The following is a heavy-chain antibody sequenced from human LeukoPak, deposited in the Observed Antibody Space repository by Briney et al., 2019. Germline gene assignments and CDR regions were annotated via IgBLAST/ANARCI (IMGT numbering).Heavy chain of an antibody. CDR2: IKQDGSVQ. V-gene: IGHV3-7*05. Sequence: GGSLRLSYAASGFPFSNYWMSWVRQAPGKGLEWVAKIKQDGSVQYYVDSLKGRFTISRDNAKNSLYLQVNSLRAEDTAVYYCASDAFDVWGQGTMVAVSS. CDR3: ASDAFDV. J-gene: IGHJ3*01. CDR1: GFPFSNYW.